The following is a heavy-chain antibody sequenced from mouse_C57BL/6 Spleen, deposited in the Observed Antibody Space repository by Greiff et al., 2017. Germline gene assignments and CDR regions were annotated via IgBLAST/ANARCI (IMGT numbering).Heavy chain of an antibody. V-gene: IGHV5-17*01. CDR1: GFTFSDYG. CDR2: ISSGSSTI. D-gene: IGHD2-4*01. Sequence: EVQLVESGGGLVKPGGSLKLSCAASGFTFSDYGMHWVRQAPEKGLEWVAYISSGSSTIYYADTVKGRFTISRDNAKNTLFLQMTSLRSEDTAMYYCARQGDYDYDWGFAYWGQGTLVTVSA. J-gene: IGHJ3*01. CDR3: ARQGDYDYDWGFAY.